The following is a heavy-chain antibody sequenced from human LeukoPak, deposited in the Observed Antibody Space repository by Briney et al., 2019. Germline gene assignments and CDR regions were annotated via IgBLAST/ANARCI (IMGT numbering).Heavy chain of an antibody. CDR3: AEVPALRFAKTDY. J-gene: IGHJ4*02. Sequence: GGSLRLCCAASAFTFSSYAMSWVRQAPGKGLEWVSAISGSGGSTYYADSVKGRFTISRDNSKNTLYLQMNSLRAEDTAVYYCAEVPALRFAKTDYWGQGTLVTVSS. V-gene: IGHV3-23*01. CDR1: AFTFSSYA. CDR2: ISGSGGST. D-gene: IGHD3-3*01.